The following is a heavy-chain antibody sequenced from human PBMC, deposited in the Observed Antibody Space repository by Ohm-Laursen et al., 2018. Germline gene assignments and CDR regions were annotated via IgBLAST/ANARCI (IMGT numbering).Heavy chain of an antibody. J-gene: IGHJ4*02. V-gene: IGHV4-39*01. D-gene: IGHD3-10*01. CDR1: GGSISSSSYH. CDR2: IYYTGTT. CDR3: ARRVSINGAKDY. Sequence: PSDTLSLTCTVSGGSISSSSYHWGWIRQPPGKGLEWIGSIYYTGTTYHNPSLKSRVTISVDTSKNQFSLQLTSVTAADTAVYYCARRVSINGAKDYWGQGILVTVSS.